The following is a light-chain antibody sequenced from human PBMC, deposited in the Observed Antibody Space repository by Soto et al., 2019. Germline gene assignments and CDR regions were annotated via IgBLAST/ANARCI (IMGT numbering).Light chain of an antibody. CDR3: QQYNNWPIT. CDR1: QSVSSSY. Sequence: IVMTQSPGTLSLSPGERATLSCRASQSVSSSYLAWYQQKPGQAPRLLIYGASTRATGIPARFSGSGSGTEFTLTISSLQSEDFEVYYCQQYNNWPITFGQGTRLEIK. J-gene: IGKJ5*01. V-gene: IGKV3-15*01. CDR2: GAS.